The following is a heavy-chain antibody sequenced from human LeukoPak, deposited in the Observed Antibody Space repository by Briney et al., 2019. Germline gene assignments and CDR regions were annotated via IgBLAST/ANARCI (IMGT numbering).Heavy chain of an antibody. D-gene: IGHD5-18*01. Sequence: PSETLSLTCTVSGGSISSYYWSWIRQPPGKGLEWIGYIYYSGSTNYNPSLKSRVTISVDTSKNQFSLKLSSVTAADTAVYYCARHQGYSYGQGYFDYWGQGTLVTVSS. V-gene: IGHV4-59*08. CDR3: ARHQGYSYGQGYFDY. J-gene: IGHJ4*02. CDR1: GGSISSYY. CDR2: IYYSGST.